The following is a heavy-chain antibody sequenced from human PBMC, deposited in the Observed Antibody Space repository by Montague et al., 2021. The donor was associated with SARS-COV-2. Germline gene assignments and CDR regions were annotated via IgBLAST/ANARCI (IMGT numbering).Heavy chain of an antibody. J-gene: IGHJ6*02. Sequence: SETLSLTCTVSGGSISSYYWSWVRQPPGKGLEWIGYIYYGGSTNYNPSLKSRVTISVDTSKNQFSLKLSSVTAADTAVYYCARAIGSMYSSGWYYYYGMDVWGQGTTVTVSS. CDR1: GGSISSYY. D-gene: IGHD6-19*01. V-gene: IGHV4-59*01. CDR2: IYYGGST. CDR3: ARAIGSMYSSGWYYYYGMDV.